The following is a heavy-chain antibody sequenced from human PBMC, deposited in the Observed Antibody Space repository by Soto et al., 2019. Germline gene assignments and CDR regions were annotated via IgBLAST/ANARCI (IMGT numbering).Heavy chain of an antibody. V-gene: IGHV4-34*01. Sequence: QVQLQQWGAGLLKPSETLSLTCAVYGGSFSGYYWSWIRQPPGKGLEWIGEINHSGSTNYNPSLKSRVLISVDTAKNQFSLKLGSVTGADTAVYYCARGGMVDYIWGSYRYGPTKDLDYWGQGTLVTVSS. J-gene: IGHJ4*02. CDR3: ARGGMVDYIWGSYRYGPTKDLDY. CDR1: GGSFSGYY. CDR2: INHSGST. D-gene: IGHD3-16*02.